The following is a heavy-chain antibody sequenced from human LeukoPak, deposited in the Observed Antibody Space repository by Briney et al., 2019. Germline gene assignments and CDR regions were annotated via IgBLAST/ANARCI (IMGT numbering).Heavy chain of an antibody. V-gene: IGHV6-1*01. Sequence: SQTLSLTCAISGDSVSSDSLAWNWIRQSPSRGLEWLGRTYYRSKWFNNYAVSVESRITNSPDTSKNQVSLQLNSVTPEDTAVYYCAREYQGGRQDYWGQETLATVPP. CDR3: AREYQGGRQDY. J-gene: IGHJ4*02. CDR2: TYYRSKWFN. CDR1: GDSVSSDSLA. D-gene: IGHD3-16*01.